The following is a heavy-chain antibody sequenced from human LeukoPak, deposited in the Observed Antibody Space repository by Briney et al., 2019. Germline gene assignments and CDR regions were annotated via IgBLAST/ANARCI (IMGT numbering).Heavy chain of an antibody. V-gene: IGHV4-4*07. Sequence: SETLSLTCTVSGGSIKNYYWSGIRHPAGKGLEWIGRIYSSWNTNSNPSLKSRVTISIDTSKNQFSLRLTSVTDADTAVYFCARSQENDYGPAALWGRGTLVTVSS. J-gene: IGHJ2*01. CDR3: ARSQENDYGPAAL. CDR2: IYSSWNT. CDR1: GGSIKNYY. D-gene: IGHD4-17*01.